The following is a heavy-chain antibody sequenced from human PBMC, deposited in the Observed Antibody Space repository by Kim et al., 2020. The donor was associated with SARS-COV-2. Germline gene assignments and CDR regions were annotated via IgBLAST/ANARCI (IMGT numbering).Heavy chain of an antibody. CDR2: IKPRGGNT. CDR1: GYTFTTYY. Sequence: SVKVSCKASGYTFTTYYIHWVRQAPGQGLEWMGIIKPRGGNTNYAQKFQGRVTMTRDTSTSTVYMELSSLTSEDTAVYYCARDLGYYDSSGYCFQHWGQGTLVTVSS. V-gene: IGHV1-46*01. D-gene: IGHD3-22*01. J-gene: IGHJ1*01. CDR3: ARDLGYYDSSGYCFQH.